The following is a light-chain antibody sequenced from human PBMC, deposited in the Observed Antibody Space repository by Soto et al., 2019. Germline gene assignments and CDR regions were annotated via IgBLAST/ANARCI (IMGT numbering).Light chain of an antibody. J-gene: IGKJ1*01. CDR3: QQDGSSPRT. CDR2: GAS. CDR1: QSVSSSY. Sequence: EIVLTQSPGTLSLSPGERATLSCRASQSVSSSYLAWYQQKLGQAPRLLIYGASNRATGIPDRFSGSGSGTDFTLTISRLEPEDFAVYYCQQDGSSPRTFGPGTKVDIK. V-gene: IGKV3-20*01.